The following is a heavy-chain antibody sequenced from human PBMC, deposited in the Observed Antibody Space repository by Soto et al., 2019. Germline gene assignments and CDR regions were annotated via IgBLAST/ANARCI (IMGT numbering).Heavy chain of an antibody. V-gene: IGHV3-30-3*01. CDR2: ISYDGSNK. CDR3: ARGGSRSWDFDY. D-gene: IGHD2-2*01. CDR1: GFTFSSYA. Sequence: QVQLVESGGGVVQSGRSLRLSCAASGFTFSSYAMHWVRQAPGKGLEWVAVISYDGSNKYYADSVKGRFTISRDNSKNTLYLQINSLRAEDTAVYYCARGGSRSWDFDYWGQGTLVTVSS. J-gene: IGHJ4*02.